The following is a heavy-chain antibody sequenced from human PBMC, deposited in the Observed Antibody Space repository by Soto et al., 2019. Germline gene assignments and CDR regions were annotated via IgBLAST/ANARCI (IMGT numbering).Heavy chain of an antibody. V-gene: IGHV1-18*01. CDR1: GYTFTSYG. J-gene: IGHJ4*02. Sequence: QVQLVQSGAEVKKPGASVKVSCKASGYTFTSYGISWVRQAPGQGLEWMGWISTNNGDTNYAQKLQGRVTMTTDTSTSTAYMEVRSLRSDDTAVYYCARGREVRVGATAFDYWGQGTLFTVSS. D-gene: IGHD1-26*01. CDR3: ARGREVRVGATAFDY. CDR2: ISTNNGDT.